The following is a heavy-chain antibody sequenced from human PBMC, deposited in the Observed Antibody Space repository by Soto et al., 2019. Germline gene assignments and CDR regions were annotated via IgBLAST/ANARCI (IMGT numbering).Heavy chain of an antibody. CDR2: IKEDGSEK. J-gene: IGHJ4*02. CDR3: ATTIVVVVPDNFDH. V-gene: IGHV3-7*01. CDR1: GFTIGDYW. D-gene: IGHD3-22*01. Sequence: ELQLVESGGGLVQPGGSLRLSCAASGFTIGDYWMSWVRQAPGKGLEWVANIKEDGSEKYYVDSVKGRFTISRDSAKNSLYLQMNSLRGEDTAVYYCATTIVVVVPDNFDHWGQGTLVTVSS.